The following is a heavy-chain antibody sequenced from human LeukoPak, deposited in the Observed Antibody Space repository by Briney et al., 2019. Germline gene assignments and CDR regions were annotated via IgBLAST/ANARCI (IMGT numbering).Heavy chain of an antibody. CDR3: ARGRYWVY. CDR1: GGSFSGYY. Sequence: KPSETLSLTCAVYGGSFSGYYWSWIRQPPGKGLEWIGEINHSGSTNYNPSLKSRVTISVDTSKNQFSLKLSSVTAADTAVYYCARGRYWVYWGQGTLVTVSS. CDR2: INHSGST. V-gene: IGHV4-34*01. D-gene: IGHD2-8*02. J-gene: IGHJ4*02.